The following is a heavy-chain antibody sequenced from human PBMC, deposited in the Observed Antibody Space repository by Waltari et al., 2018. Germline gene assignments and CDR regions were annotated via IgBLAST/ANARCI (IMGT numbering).Heavy chain of an antibody. CDR2: ITTDASDT. J-gene: IGHJ6*02. V-gene: IGHV3-74*03. CDR1: GFTFSSFW. Sequence: EEQLVESGGGLVQPGDSLRLSCAASGFTFSSFWMNWVRQAPGRGPLWVSRITTDASDTTYADSVKGRFTLSRDNARNTLYLQMNRLGAEYTAVYFCARVSRRTYRSPVPGRHYYYGMDVWGQGTTVTVSS. D-gene: IGHD1-1*01. CDR3: ARVSRRTYRSPVPGRHYYYGMDV.